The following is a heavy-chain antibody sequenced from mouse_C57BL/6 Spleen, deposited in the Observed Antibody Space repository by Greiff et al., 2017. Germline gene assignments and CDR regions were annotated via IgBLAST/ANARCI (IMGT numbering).Heavy chain of an antibody. Sequence: EVMLVESGEGLVKPGGSLKLSCAASGFTFSSYAMSWVRQTPEKRLEWVAYISSGGDYIYYADTVKGRFTISRDNARNTLYLQMSSLKSEDTAMYYCTRDQDYSNPFDYWGQGTTLTVSS. CDR3: TRDQDYSNPFDY. CDR1: GFTFSSYA. V-gene: IGHV5-9-1*02. CDR2: ISSGGDYI. J-gene: IGHJ2*01. D-gene: IGHD2-5*01.